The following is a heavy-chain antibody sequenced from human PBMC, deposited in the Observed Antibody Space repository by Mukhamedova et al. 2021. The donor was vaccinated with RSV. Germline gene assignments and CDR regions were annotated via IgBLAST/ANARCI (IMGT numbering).Heavy chain of an antibody. V-gene: IGHV3-23*01. J-gene: IGHJ5*01. CDR1: FA. CDR3: AKGDTNNWYDS. D-gene: IGHD3-16*01. CDR2: ISGSGGST. Sequence: FAMSWVRQAPGKGLVWVSVISGSGGSTFYADSVKGRFTISRDNSKNTVNLQMNSLRVDDTAAYYCAKGDTNNWYDSWGQGTLVT.